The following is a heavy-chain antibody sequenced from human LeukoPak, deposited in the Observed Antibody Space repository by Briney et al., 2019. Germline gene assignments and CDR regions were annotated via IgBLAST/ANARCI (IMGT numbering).Heavy chain of an antibody. Sequence: GGSLRLSCAASGFTFSSYWMNWVRQAPGKGLEWVSSISSSSSYIYYADSVKGRFTISRDNAKNSLYLQMNSLRAEDTAVYYCARTDTAMAAFDYWGQGTLVTVSS. CDR3: ARTDTAMAAFDY. CDR2: ISSSSSYI. D-gene: IGHD5-18*01. CDR1: GFTFSSYW. V-gene: IGHV3-21*01. J-gene: IGHJ4*02.